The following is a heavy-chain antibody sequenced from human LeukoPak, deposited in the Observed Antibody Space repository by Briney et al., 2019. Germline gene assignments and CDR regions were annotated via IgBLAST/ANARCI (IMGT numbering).Heavy chain of an antibody. CDR3: AKEVVVVAANYFQH. CDR1: GFTFDDYA. D-gene: IGHD2-15*01. Sequence: GGSLRLSCAASGFTFDDYAMHWVRQAPGKGLEWVSAISGSGGSTYYADSVKGRFTISRDNSKNTLYLQMNSLRAEDTAVYYCAKEVVVVAANYFQHWGQGTLVTVSS. CDR2: ISGSGGST. J-gene: IGHJ1*01. V-gene: IGHV3-23*01.